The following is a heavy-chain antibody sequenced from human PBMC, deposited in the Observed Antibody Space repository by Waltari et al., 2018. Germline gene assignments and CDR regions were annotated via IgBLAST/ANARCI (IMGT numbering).Heavy chain of an antibody. V-gene: IGHV1-8*01. CDR3: ARGLKRRQLGTYYFDY. J-gene: IGHJ4*02. CDR1: GYTFTSYD. Sequence: QVQLVQSGAEVKKPGASVKVSCKASGYTFTSYDIHWVRQATGQGLEWMGWRNPNSGNTGYAQKFQGRVTMTRNTSISTAYMELSSLRSEDTAVYYCARGLKRRQLGTYYFDYWGQGTLVTVSS. D-gene: IGHD6-13*01. CDR2: RNPNSGNT.